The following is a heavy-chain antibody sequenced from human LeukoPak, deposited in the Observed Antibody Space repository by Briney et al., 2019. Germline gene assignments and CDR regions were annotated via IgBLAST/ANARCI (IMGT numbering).Heavy chain of an antibody. CDR2: IISGGSAI. J-gene: IGHJ6*03. V-gene: IGHV3-23*01. CDR1: GFTISNYA. D-gene: IGHD2-2*01. Sequence: GGSLRLSCAASGFTISNYAMTWVRQAPGKGMEWVSSIISGGSAIYYAESVRGRFIMSRDDSKNMVYLQVNSLRVEDTALYYCTKGVAASRSPYCMDVWGKGTTVTVSS. CDR3: TKGVAASRSPYCMDV.